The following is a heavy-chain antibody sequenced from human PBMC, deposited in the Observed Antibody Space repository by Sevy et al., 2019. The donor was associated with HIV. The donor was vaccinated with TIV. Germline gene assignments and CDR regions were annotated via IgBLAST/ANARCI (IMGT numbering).Heavy chain of an antibody. CDR3: TTEGAD. V-gene: IGHV3-15*01. CDR2: VRSKGDGGTA. CDR1: GFSFSAAW. J-gene: IGHJ1*01. Sequence: GGSLRLSCAASGFSFSAAWLSWVRQVPGKGLEWVGRVRSKGDGGTAEYAAPVKGRFTIARDDSKNTMYVQMNNLKNEETGIYYCTTEGADWGQGTLVTVSS.